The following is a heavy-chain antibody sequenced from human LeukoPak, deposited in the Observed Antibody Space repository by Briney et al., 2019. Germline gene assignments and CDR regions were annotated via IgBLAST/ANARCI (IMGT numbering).Heavy chain of an antibody. J-gene: IGHJ4*02. CDR3: ARRVRRTIIVVVPAAPHFDY. Sequence: SQTLSLTCTVSGGSISSGSYYWSWIRQPAGKGLEWIGRIYTSGSTNYNPSLKSRVTISVDTSKNQFSLKLSSVTAADTAVYYCARRVRRTIIVVVPAAPHFDYWGQGTLVTVSS. D-gene: IGHD2-2*01. CDR1: GGSISSGSYY. CDR2: IYTSGST. V-gene: IGHV4-61*02.